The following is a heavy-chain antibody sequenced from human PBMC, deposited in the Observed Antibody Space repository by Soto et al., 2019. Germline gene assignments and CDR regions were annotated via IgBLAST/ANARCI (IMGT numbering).Heavy chain of an antibody. CDR1: GYTFTSYG. Sequence: SVKVSCKASGYTFTSYGISWVRQAPGQGLEWMGGIIPIFGTANYAQKFQGRVTITADESTSTAYMELSSLRSNDTAVYYCARDRGTSCSSTSCYGSNWFDPWGQGTLVTVSS. J-gene: IGHJ5*02. CDR2: IIPIFGTA. CDR3: ARDRGTSCSSTSCYGSNWFDP. D-gene: IGHD2-2*01. V-gene: IGHV1-69*13.